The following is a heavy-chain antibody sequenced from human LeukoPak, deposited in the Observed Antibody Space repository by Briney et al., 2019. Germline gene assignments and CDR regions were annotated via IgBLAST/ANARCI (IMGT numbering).Heavy chain of an antibody. J-gene: IGHJ4*02. V-gene: IGHV3-64*04. CDR3: ARPRLRDYYFDY. CDR1: GFTFNNYA. Sequence: GGSLRLSCSASGFTFNNYAMHWVRQAPGKGLEYVSGINNNGGSTQYADSVKGRFTISRDNSKNTLYLQMNSLRAEDTALYYCARPRLRDYYFDYWGQGALVTVSS. CDR2: INNNGGST. D-gene: IGHD4-17*01.